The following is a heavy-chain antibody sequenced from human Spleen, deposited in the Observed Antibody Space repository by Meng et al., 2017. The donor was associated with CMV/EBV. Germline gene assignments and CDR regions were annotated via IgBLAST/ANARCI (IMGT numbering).Heavy chain of an antibody. V-gene: IGHV4-59*01. CDR1: GGSISSYY. Sequence: GSLRLSCTVSGGSISSYYWSWIRQPPGKGLEWIGYIYYSGSTNSNPSLKSRVTISVDTSKNQFSLKLSSVTAADTAVYYCARDSSLYYYGMDVWGQGTTVTVSS. D-gene: IGHD6-13*01. J-gene: IGHJ6*02. CDR2: IYYSGST. CDR3: ARDSSLYYYGMDV.